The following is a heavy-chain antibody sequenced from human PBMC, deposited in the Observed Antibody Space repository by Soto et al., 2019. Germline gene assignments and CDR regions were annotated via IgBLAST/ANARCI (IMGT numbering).Heavy chain of an antibody. V-gene: IGHV1-2*04. CDR1: GYTFTGYY. CDR3: ARGGPYCSSTSCYLSQAFYYGMDV. CDR2: INPNSGGT. J-gene: IGHJ6*02. D-gene: IGHD2-2*01. Sequence: ASVKVSCKASGYTFTGYYMHWVRQAPGQGLEWMGWINPNSGGTNYAQKFQGWVTMTRDTSISTAYMELSRLRSDDTAVYYCARGGPYCSSTSCYLSQAFYYGMDVWGQGTTVTVSS.